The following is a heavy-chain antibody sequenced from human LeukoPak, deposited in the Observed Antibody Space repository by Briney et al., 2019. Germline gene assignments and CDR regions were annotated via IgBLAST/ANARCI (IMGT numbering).Heavy chain of an antibody. J-gene: IGHJ4*02. CDR1: GFTFSSYS. CDR2: ISSSSSYI. D-gene: IGHD3-9*01. Sequence: PGGSLRLSCAASGFTFSSYSMNWVRQAPGKGLEWVSSISSSSSYIYYADSVKGRFTISRDNAKNSLYLQMTSLRAEDTAVYYCAREEGLGDRLVINPAVDYWGQGTLVTVSS. V-gene: IGHV3-21*01. CDR3: AREEGLGDRLVINPAVDY.